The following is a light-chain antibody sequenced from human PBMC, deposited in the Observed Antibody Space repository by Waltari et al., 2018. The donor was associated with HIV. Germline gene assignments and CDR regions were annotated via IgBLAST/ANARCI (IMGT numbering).Light chain of an antibody. CDR1: SIDGGVYNY. CDR2: EVT. CDR3: CSYAGSDVV. J-gene: IGLJ2*01. Sequence: QSALTQPPSASGSPGQPATIGCAATSIDGGVYNYISWYQQHPGKAAKLMIFEVTKRPAGVPARFSGSKSRNTASLPVSGRQAEDEAVYYCCSYAGSDVVFGGGTKLTVL. V-gene: IGLV2-8*01.